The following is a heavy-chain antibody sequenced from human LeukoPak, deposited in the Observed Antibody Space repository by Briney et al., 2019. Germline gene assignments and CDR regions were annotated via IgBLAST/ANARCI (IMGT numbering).Heavy chain of an antibody. Sequence: PGGSLRLSCAASGFTFSSYSMNWVPQAPGKGLEWVSSISSSSSYIYYADSVKGRFTISRDNAKNSLYLQMNSLRAEDTAVYYCAREGGAAAGYFDYWGQGTLVTVSS. CDR2: ISSSSSYI. V-gene: IGHV3-21*01. CDR3: AREGGAAAGYFDY. J-gene: IGHJ4*02. D-gene: IGHD6-13*01. CDR1: GFTFSSYS.